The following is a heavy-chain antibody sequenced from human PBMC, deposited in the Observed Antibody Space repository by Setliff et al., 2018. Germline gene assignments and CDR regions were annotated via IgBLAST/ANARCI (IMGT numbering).Heavy chain of an antibody. J-gene: IGHJ4*02. CDR3: TSEYHSGG. D-gene: IGHD1-26*01. CDR1: GFTFNCCW. V-gene: IGHV3-7*01. CDR2: VNEDGSVT. Sequence: GGSLRLSCAASGFTFNCCWMRWVRQAPGKGQEWVANVNEDGSVTSYVDSVKGRFTISRDNAKNSLYLQMNSLRVDDTAVYYCTSEYHSGGWGQGTLVTVSS.